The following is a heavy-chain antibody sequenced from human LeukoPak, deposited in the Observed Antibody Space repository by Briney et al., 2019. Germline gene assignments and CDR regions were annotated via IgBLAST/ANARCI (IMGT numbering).Heavy chain of an antibody. CDR1: GFSFSSYD. Sequence: GGSLRLSCAGSGFSFSSYDMLWVRQATGKGLEWVSAIGSGGDTYYAGSVKSRFTISIESAKNSFYLQMNSLSAGDTAVYFCARAVAGTDEIDSWGQGTLVTVSS. J-gene: IGHJ4*02. D-gene: IGHD6-19*01. V-gene: IGHV3-13*01. CDR3: ARAVAGTDEIDS. CDR2: IGSGGDT.